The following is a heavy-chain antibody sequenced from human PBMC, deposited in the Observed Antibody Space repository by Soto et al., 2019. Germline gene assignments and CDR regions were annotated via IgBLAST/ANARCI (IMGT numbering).Heavy chain of an antibody. CDR3: ARVRYCLTGRRFPSWLDS. D-gene: IGHD7-27*01. Sequence: SETLSLTCSVSGDSISNLDYFWAWIRQPPGQALEYIGYIYKSATTYYNPSFESRVAIPVDTSKSQFSLNVTSVTAADTAVYFCARVRYCLTGRRFPSWLDSWGQGVLVTVSS. V-gene: IGHV4-30-4*01. CDR1: GDSISNLDYF. CDR2: IYKSATT. J-gene: IGHJ5*01.